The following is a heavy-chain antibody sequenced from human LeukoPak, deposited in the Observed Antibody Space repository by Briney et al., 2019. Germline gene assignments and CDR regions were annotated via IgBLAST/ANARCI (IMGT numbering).Heavy chain of an antibody. D-gene: IGHD3-22*01. CDR1: GFTFSSYA. Sequence: GGSLRLSCAASGFTFSSYAMSWARQAPGKGLEWVSAISGSGGSTYYADSVRGRFTISRDNSKNTLYLQMNSLRAEDTAVFYCAKATVGYDSSGYYFASHPFDYWGQGTLVTVSS. CDR3: AKATVGYDSSGYYFASHPFDY. CDR2: ISGSGGST. J-gene: IGHJ4*02. V-gene: IGHV3-23*01.